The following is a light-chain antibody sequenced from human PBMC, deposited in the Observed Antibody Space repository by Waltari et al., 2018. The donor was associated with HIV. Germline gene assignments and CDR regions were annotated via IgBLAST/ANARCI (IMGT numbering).Light chain of an antibody. J-gene: IGKJ3*01. CDR1: QRNGND. Sequence: AIQMTQSTSSLSASVGDRVIITCRASQRNGNDLGWYQQKAGKAPKALIYAASRLQSGVPSRFSGSGSGTYFTLTISNLQPEDSATYYCLQDDSYPLTFGPGTKVDV. V-gene: IGKV1-6*01. CDR3: LQDDSYPLT. CDR2: AAS.